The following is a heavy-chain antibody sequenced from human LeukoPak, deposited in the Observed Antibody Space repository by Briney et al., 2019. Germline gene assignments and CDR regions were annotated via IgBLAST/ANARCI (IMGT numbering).Heavy chain of an antibody. D-gene: IGHD4-11*01. V-gene: IGHV1-2*02. CDR2: INPNSGET. J-gene: IGHJ4*02. Sequence: ASVKVSCKTSGYTFTDYYIHWVRQAPGQGLEWMGWINPNSGETNSAQKFQGRVTMTGDTCISTAYMELRRVTSDDTAVYYCARDRDYSNTERGFDYWGQGTLVTVSS. CDR3: ARDRDYSNTERGFDY. CDR1: GYTFTDYY.